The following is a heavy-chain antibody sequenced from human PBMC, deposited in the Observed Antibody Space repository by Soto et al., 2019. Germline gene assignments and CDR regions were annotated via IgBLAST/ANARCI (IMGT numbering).Heavy chain of an antibody. CDR3: ARVRIYSSGWNGFDY. CDR1: GFTFSSYG. Sequence: TGGSLRLSWAASGFTFSSYGMHWVRQAPGKGLEWVAVIWYDGSNKYYADSVKGRFTISRDNSKNTLYLQMNSLRAEDTAVYYCARVRIYSSGWNGFDYWGQGTLVTVSS. J-gene: IGHJ4*02. CDR2: IWYDGSNK. D-gene: IGHD6-19*01. V-gene: IGHV3-33*01.